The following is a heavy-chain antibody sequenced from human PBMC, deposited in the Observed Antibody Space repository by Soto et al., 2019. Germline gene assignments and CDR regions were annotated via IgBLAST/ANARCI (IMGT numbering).Heavy chain of an antibody. D-gene: IGHD3-16*01. CDR3: GGGWGGGGY. J-gene: IGHJ4*02. Sequence: QVQLVQSGAEVKKPGASVKVSCKASGYTFTSYDINWVRQATGQGLEWMGWMNPNSGNTGYAQKFQGRVTMTRNTSQRKAYMGLGSRRSGDPAVVYWGGGWGGGGYWGQGTLVTVSS. CDR1: GYTFTSYD. CDR2: MNPNSGNT. V-gene: IGHV1-8*01.